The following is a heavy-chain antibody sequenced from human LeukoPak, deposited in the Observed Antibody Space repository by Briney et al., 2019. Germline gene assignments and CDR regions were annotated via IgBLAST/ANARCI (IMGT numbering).Heavy chain of an antibody. Sequence: GGSLRLSCAASGFTFSSYAMSWVRQAPGKGLEWVSAISGSGGSAYYADSVKGRFTISRDNSKSTLYLQMNSLRAEDTAVYYCAKAAYYYDSSGYYYFDYWGQGTLVTVSS. D-gene: IGHD3-22*01. CDR3: AKAAYYYDSSGYYYFDY. CDR1: GFTFSSYA. J-gene: IGHJ4*02. V-gene: IGHV3-23*01. CDR2: ISGSGGSA.